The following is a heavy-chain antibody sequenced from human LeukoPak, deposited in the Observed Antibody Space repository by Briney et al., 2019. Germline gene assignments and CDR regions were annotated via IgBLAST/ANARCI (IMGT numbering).Heavy chain of an antibody. CDR1: GGSFSGYY. Sequence: SETLSLTCAVYGGSFSGYYWSWIRQPPGKGLEWIGEINHSGSTNYNPSLKSRVTISVDTSKNQFSLKLSSVTAADTAVYYCARSWYPDFWSGYSRYFDLWGRGTLVTVSS. V-gene: IGHV4-34*01. D-gene: IGHD3-3*01. J-gene: IGHJ2*01. CDR3: ARSWYPDFWSGYSRYFDL. CDR2: INHSGST.